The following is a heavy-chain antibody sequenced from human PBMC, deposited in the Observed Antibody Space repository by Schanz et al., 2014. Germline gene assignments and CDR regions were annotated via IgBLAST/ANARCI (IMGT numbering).Heavy chain of an antibody. J-gene: IGHJ4*02. CDR3: ARRGLRVDGVFDY. CDR1: GFTFSNFA. Sequence: VQLVESGGGVVQPGRSLRLSCAASGFTFSNFAIHWVRQAPGKGLEWVSIIQTGGNTYYPDSVKGRFAISRDNSKNTVYLQMTSLRVEDTAVYYCARRGLRVDGVFDYWGQGTLVTVSS. D-gene: IGHD4-17*01. CDR2: IQTGGNT. V-gene: IGHV3-66*01.